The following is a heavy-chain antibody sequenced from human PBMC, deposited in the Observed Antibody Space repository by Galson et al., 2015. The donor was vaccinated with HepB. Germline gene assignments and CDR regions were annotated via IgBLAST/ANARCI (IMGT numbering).Heavy chain of an antibody. J-gene: IGHJ4*02. D-gene: IGHD3-22*01. CDR1: GATFSTYT. CDR2: IIPIFGSA. CDR3: ARQHDSSGYYPY. V-gene: IGHV1-69*13. Sequence: SVKVSCKASGATFSTYTLSWVRQAPGQGLEWMGGIIPIFGSANYAQKLQGRVTITADESTSTTYMELRRLRSEDTAVYYCARQHDSSGYYPYWGQGTLVTVSS.